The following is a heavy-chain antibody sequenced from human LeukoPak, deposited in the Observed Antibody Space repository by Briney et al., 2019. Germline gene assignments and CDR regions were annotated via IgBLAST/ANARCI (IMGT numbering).Heavy chain of an antibody. CDR3: ASGPYSSGWYKY. CDR2: ISGSGGNT. V-gene: IGHV3-23*01. Sequence: GGSLRLSCAASGFTFSSYGMSWVRQPPGKGLEWVSSISGSGGNTYYADSVKGQFTISRDNSKNTLYLQMNTLRAEDTAVYYCASGPYSSGWYKYWGQGTLVTVSS. J-gene: IGHJ4*02. D-gene: IGHD6-19*01. CDR1: GFTFSSYG.